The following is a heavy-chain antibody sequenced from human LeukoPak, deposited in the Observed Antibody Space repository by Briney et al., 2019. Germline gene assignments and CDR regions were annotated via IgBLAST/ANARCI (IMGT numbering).Heavy chain of an antibody. D-gene: IGHD6-13*01. CDR3: ARGIEAAAVTEFDY. V-gene: IGHV5-51*01. CDR2: IYPGDLDT. Sequence: GESLKISCKGSGYMFSKSRIGWVRQMPGKGLEWMGIIYPGDLDTRYSPSFQGQVTISADKSISTAYLQWSSLKASDTAMYYCARGIEAAAVTEFDYWGQGTLVTVSS. CDR1: GYMFSKSR. J-gene: IGHJ4*02.